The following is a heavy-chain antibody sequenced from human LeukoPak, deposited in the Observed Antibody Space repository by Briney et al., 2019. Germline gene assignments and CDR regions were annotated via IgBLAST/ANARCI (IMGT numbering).Heavy chain of an antibody. J-gene: IGHJ4*02. V-gene: IGHV3-21*01. CDR1: GFTFSSYA. CDR3: ARELSSQGYYFDL. D-gene: IGHD2-2*01. Sequence: PGGSLRLSCAASGFTFSSYAMSWVRQAPGKGLEWVSSISSSSAYIYYADSVRGRFTISRDNAKNSLYLQMNSLRAEDTAVYYCARELSSQGYYFDLWGQGSVVTVSS. CDR2: ISSSSAYI.